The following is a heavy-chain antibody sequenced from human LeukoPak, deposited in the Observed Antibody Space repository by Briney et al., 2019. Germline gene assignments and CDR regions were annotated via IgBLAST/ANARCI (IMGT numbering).Heavy chain of an antibody. CDR3: ARGGFWEFSLVYYYNGLDV. V-gene: IGHV4-4*07. CDR2: IYGGGTN. J-gene: IGHJ6*02. Sequence: PSETLSLTCAVSGGSINKYFWNWIRLSAGKGLEWIGRIYGGGTNEYSVCLRRRFTMSVDTSKNQISLKLRSVTAADTAVYYCARGGFWEFSLVYYYNGLDVWGQGTTVAVSS. CDR1: GGSINKYF. D-gene: IGHD3-10*01.